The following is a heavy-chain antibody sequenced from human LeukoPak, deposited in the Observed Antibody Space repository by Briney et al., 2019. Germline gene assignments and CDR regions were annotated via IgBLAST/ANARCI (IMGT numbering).Heavy chain of an antibody. CDR1: GDSISGSSDY. CDR2: IYYSGST. Sequence: SETLSLTCTVSGDSISGSSDYWGWIRQPPGKGLEWIGSIYYSGSTYYNPSLKSRVTISVDTSKNQFSLKLSSVTAADTAVYYCAREEFYYDSSGLNNAFDIWGQGTMVTVSS. CDR3: AREEFYYDSSGLNNAFDI. D-gene: IGHD3-22*01. J-gene: IGHJ3*02. V-gene: IGHV4-39*07.